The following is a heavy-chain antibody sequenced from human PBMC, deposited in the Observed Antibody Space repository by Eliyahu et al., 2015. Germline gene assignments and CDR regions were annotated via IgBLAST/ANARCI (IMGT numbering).Heavy chain of an antibody. V-gene: IGHV3-11*01. CDR2: ISSGGTTI. Sequence: QVQLVESGGGLVKPGGSLRLSCAASGFXFNDYXMSWVRQAPGKGLEWISSISSGGTTIYYIDSVRGRFTISRDNAKNSLHLQMDSLRAEDTAMYYCTRDRPEPNDNGFDHWGQGTLVTVAS. CDR3: TRDRPEPNDNGFDH. CDR1: GFXFNDYX. J-gene: IGHJ5*02. D-gene: IGHD2-8*01.